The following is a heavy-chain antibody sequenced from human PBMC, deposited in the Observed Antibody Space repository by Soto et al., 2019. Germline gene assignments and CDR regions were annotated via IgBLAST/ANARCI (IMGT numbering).Heavy chain of an antibody. CDR2: IYYRGSA. Sequence: PSETLSLTCTVSGCAISGYYWSWIRQPPGKGLEWIGYIYYRGSAHYNPSLKSRVTISVDTSKNQFSLNLSSVTAAYTAVYFCPTITPQWPYLDSWGDGTLVTVS. J-gene: IGHJ4*01. V-gene: IGHV4-59*08. CDR1: GCAISGYY. D-gene: IGHD6-19*01. CDR3: PTITPQWPYLDS.